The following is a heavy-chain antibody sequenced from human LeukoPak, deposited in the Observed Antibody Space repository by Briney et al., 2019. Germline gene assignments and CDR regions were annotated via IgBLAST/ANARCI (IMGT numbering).Heavy chain of an antibody. CDR3: ARGARAGYNLEPFDY. V-gene: IGHV4-59*08. CDR2: IYYSGST. CDR1: GGSMSSYY. J-gene: IGHJ4*02. D-gene: IGHD5-24*01. Sequence: SETLSLTCTVSGGSMSSYYWSWIRQPPGKGLEWIGYIYYSGSTKYNPSLKSRVTISVDTSKNQFALKLSSVTAADTAVYYCARGARAGYNLEPFDYWGQGTLVTVSS.